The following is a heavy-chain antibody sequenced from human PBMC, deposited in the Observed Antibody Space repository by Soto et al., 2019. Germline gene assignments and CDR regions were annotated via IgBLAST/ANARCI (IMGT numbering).Heavy chain of an antibody. J-gene: IGHJ6*03. V-gene: IGHV4-59*08. Sequence: SETLSLTCTVSGGSISSYYWSWIRQPPGKGLEWIGYIYYSGSTNYNPSLKSRVTISVDTSKNQFSLKLSSVTAADTAVYYCARLGGYCSSTSCYAGAYYYYYYMDVWGKGTTVTVSS. D-gene: IGHD2-2*01. CDR3: ARLGGYCSSTSCYAGAYYYYYYMDV. CDR1: GGSISSYY. CDR2: IYYSGST.